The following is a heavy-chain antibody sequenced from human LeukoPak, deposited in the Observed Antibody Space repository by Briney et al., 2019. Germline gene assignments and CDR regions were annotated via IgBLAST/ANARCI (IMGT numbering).Heavy chain of an antibody. D-gene: IGHD2-15*01. J-gene: IGHJ5*02. CDR3: AGWVVVVVAATSWFDP. CDR2: IKQDRSEK. V-gene: IGHV3-7*03. CDR1: GFTFSNYW. Sequence: GGSLRLSCAASGFTFSNYWMSWVRQAPGKGLEWVANIKQDRSEKYYVDSVKGRFTISRDNSKNTLYLQMNSLRAEDTAVYYCAGWVVVVVAATSWFDPWGQGTLVTVSS.